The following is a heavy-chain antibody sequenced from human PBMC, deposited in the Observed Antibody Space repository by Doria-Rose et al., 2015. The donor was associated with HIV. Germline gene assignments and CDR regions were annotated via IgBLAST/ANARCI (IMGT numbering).Heavy chain of an antibody. V-gene: IGHV4-34*01. CDR1: GGSFSGYY. Sequence: QVQLQQWGAGLLKPSETLSLTCGVYGGSFSGYYWAWICQPPGKGLEWIGENNDSGSTNYSPSLKSRVTISVDTSKSQFSLKLSSVTAADTAVYYCARERPRLDYWVQGTLVTVST. CDR3: ARERPRLDY. CDR2: NNDSGST. D-gene: IGHD1-1*01. J-gene: IGHJ4*02.